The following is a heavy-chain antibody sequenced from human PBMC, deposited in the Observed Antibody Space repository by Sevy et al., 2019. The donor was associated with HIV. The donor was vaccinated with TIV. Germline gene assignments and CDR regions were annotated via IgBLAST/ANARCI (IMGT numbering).Heavy chain of an antibody. CDR2: IWYDGSNK. Sequence: GGSLRLSCAASGFTFSNYGIQWVRQAPGKGLEWVAVIWYDGSNKYYADSVKGRFTISRDNSKNTLYLQMSSLRAEDTAVYYCARDRSGGAVAGFDYWGQGTLVTVSS. D-gene: IGHD6-19*01. J-gene: IGHJ4*02. CDR3: ARDRSGGAVAGFDY. V-gene: IGHV3-33*01. CDR1: GFTFSNYG.